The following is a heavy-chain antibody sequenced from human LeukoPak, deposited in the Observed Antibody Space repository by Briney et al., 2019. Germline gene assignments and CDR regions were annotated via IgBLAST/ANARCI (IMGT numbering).Heavy chain of an antibody. D-gene: IGHD3/OR15-3a*01. CDR1: GGSLNDNG. Sequence: SVKVSCKASGGSLNDNGVSWVRQAPGQGLEWMGRIIPMFGTTIYAEKFQGRVTISADKSTNTAYVEVSRLNSDDTAIFYCATDLQSDFWTGYYWDSWGQGTLVTVSS. CDR3: ATDLQSDFWTGYYWDS. V-gene: IGHV1-69*06. J-gene: IGHJ4*02. CDR2: IIPMFGTT.